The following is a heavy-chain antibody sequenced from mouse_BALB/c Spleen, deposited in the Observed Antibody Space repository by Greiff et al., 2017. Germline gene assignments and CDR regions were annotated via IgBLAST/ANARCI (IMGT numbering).Heavy chain of an antibody. CDR3: ARSYYDYPAY. D-gene: IGHD2-4*01. V-gene: IGHV1-54*01. CDR2: INPGSGGT. J-gene: IGHJ3*01. Sequence: QVQLKQSGAELVRPGTSVKVSCKASGYAFTNYLIEWVKQRPGQGLEWIGVINPGSGGTNYNEKFKGKATLTADKSSSTAYMQLSSLTSDDSAVYFCARSYYDYPAYWGQGTLVTVSA. CDR1: GYAFTNYL.